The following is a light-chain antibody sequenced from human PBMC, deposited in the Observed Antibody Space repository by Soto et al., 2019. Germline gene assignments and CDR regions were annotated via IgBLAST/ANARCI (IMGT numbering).Light chain of an antibody. CDR3: QHYSVFPLT. Sequence: DIQMTQFPSTLSASVGDRVTITCRASESISSWLAWYQQKPGKAPKILIYKASTLQSGVPSRFPGRGSGTEFTLTISSLQPDDFASYYCQHYSVFPLTFGGGTKVEIK. V-gene: IGKV1-5*03. CDR2: KAS. CDR1: ESISSW. J-gene: IGKJ4*01.